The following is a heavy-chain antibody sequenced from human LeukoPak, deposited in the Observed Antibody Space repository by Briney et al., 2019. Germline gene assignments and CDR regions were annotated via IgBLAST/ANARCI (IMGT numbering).Heavy chain of an antibody. CDR2: ISGSGGST. Sequence: GGSLRLSCAASGFTFSSYGMSWVRQAPGKGLEWVSAISGSGGSTYYADSVKGRFTISRDNAKNSLYLQMNSLRAEDTAVYYCASRPYGSGSYYVYWGQGTLVTVSS. CDR3: ASRPYGSGSYYVY. D-gene: IGHD3-10*01. J-gene: IGHJ4*02. V-gene: IGHV3-23*01. CDR1: GFTFSSYG.